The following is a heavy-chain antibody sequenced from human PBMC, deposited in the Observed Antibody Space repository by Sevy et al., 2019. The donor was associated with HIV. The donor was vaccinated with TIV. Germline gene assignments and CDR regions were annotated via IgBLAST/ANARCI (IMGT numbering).Heavy chain of an antibody. Sequence: GGSLRLSCAASGFTFSNYAMSWVRQAPGKGLEWVSVITISGGTTYNADSVKGRFTISRDSSKNTLYLQMNSLRAEDTAVYYCAKDRVSGTYYTGDFDYWGQGTLVTVSS. D-gene: IGHD3-10*01. CDR3: AKDRVSGTYYTGDFDY. J-gene: IGHJ4*02. CDR1: GFTFSNYA. V-gene: IGHV3-23*01. CDR2: ITISGGTT.